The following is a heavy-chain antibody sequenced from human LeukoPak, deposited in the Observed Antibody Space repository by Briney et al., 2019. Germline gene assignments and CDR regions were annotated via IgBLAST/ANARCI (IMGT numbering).Heavy chain of an antibody. Sequence: GGSLRLSCAASGFTFSNAWMSWVRQAPGKGLEWVGRIKSKTDGWTTDYAAPVKGRFTISRDDSKNTLYMQMNSLKTEDTAVYYCTTDESSGWAFDYWSQGTLVTVSS. CDR3: TTDESSGWAFDY. D-gene: IGHD6-19*01. CDR2: IKSKTDGWTT. J-gene: IGHJ4*02. CDR1: GFTFSNAW. V-gene: IGHV3-15*01.